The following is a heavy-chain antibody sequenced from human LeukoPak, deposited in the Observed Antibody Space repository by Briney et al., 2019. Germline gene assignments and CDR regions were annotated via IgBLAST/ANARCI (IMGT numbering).Heavy chain of an antibody. D-gene: IGHD6-19*01. J-gene: IGHJ4*02. CDR3: ATPEKQWHIFDY. CDR2: ISFDGSNK. V-gene: IGHV3-30*04. Sequence: GRSLRLSCAASGFTFSSYAMHWVRQAPGKGLEWVAVISFDGSNKYHADSVKGRFTISRDNSKNTLYLQMNSLRAEDTAVYYCATPEKQWHIFDYWGQGTLVTVSS. CDR1: GFTFSSYA.